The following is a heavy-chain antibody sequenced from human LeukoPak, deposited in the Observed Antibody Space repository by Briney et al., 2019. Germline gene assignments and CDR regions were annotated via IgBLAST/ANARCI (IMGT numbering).Heavy chain of an antibody. CDR3: AKELGSGSYTTDY. D-gene: IGHD3-10*01. Sequence: PGGSLRLSCAASGFTFSSYGMHWVRQAPGKGLEWVAVIWYDGSNKYYADSVKGRFTISRDNSKNTLYVQMNSLRAEDTAVYYCAKELGSGSYTTDYWGQGTLVTVSS. CDR2: IWYDGSNK. CDR1: GFTFSSYG. V-gene: IGHV3-33*06. J-gene: IGHJ4*02.